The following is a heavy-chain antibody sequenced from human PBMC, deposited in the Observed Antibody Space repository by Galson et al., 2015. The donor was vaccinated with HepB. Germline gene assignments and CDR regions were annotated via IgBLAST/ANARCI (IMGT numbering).Heavy chain of an antibody. CDR1: GFTFSSYG. Sequence: SLRLSCAASGFTFSSYGMHWVRQAPGKGLEWVAVISYDGSNKYYADSVKGRFTISRDNSKNTLYLQMNSLRAEDTAVYYCAKVRGSAAGTSWFDPWGQGTLVTVSS. CDR3: AKVRGSAAGTSWFDP. J-gene: IGHJ5*02. V-gene: IGHV3-30*18. D-gene: IGHD6-13*01. CDR2: ISYDGSNK.